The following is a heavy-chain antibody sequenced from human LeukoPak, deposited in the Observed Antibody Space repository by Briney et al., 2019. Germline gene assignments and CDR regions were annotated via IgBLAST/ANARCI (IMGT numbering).Heavy chain of an antibody. J-gene: IGHJ6*04. D-gene: IGHD6-13*01. CDR1: GFTFSSYW. V-gene: IGHV3-7*03. CDR2: IKQDGSEK. CDR3: ARDAIAAAGTYGMDV. Sequence: GGSLRLSCAASGFTFSSYWMSWVRQAPGKGLEWVANIKQDGSEKYYVDSVKGRFTISRDNAKNSLYLQMNGLRAEDTAVYYRARDAIAAAGTYGMDVWGKGTTVTVSS.